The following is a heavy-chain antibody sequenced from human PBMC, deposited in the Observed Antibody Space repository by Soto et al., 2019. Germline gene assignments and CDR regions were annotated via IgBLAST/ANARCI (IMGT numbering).Heavy chain of an antibody. D-gene: IGHD5-18*01. V-gene: IGHV4-34*01. CDR3: ARGRGRGYSYGYYYYGMDV. CDR1: GGSFSGYY. J-gene: IGHJ6*02. CDR2: INHSGST. Sequence: SETLSLTCAVYGGSFSGYYWSWIRQHPGKGLEWIGEINHSGSTNYNPSLKSRVTISVDTSKNQFSLKLSSVTAADTAVYYCARGRGRGYSYGYYYYGMDVWGQGTTVTVSS.